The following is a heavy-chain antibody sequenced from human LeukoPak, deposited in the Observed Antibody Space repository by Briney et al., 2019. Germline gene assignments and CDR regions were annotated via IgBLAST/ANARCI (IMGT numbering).Heavy chain of an antibody. J-gene: IGHJ4*02. CDR3: ARAQARLRLGELSLSY. V-gene: IGHV1-46*01. CDR1: GYTFTSYY. D-gene: IGHD3-16*02. Sequence: GASVKVSCKASGYTFTSYYMHWVRQAPGQGLEWMGIINPSGGSTSYAQKFQGRVTMTRDTSTSTVYMELSSLRSEDTAVYYCARAQARLRLGELSLSYWGQGTLVTVSS. CDR2: INPSGGST.